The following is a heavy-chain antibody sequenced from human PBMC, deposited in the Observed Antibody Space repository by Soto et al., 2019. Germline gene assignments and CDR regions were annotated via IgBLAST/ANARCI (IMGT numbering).Heavy chain of an antibody. J-gene: IGHJ1*01. CDR2: ISYDGSNK. CDR1: GFTFSSYG. D-gene: IGHD1-1*01. V-gene: IGHV3-30*18. CDR3: AKSGWFQYNAGGIGNFQL. Sequence: QVQLVESGGGVVQPGRSLRLSCAASGFTFSSYGMHWVRQAPGKGLEWVAVISYDGSNKYYADAVKGRFTISRDNSKNTLYLQMNSLRVEDTAVYYCAKSGWFQYNAGGIGNFQLWGQGTLVTVSS.